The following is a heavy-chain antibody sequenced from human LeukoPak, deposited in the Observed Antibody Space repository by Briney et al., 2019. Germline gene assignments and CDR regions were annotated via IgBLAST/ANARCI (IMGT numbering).Heavy chain of an antibody. CDR3: ARDLEGAVAGTVVGFLY. Sequence: GGSLRLSCVASEFTFSSYGMHWVRQAPGKGLEWVAYIRYDGSDRYYADSVKGRFTISRDNSKNTLYLQMNSLRAEDTAVYYCARDLEGAVAGTVVGFLYWGQGTLVTVSS. CDR2: IRYDGSDR. D-gene: IGHD6-19*01. CDR1: EFTFSSYG. J-gene: IGHJ4*02. V-gene: IGHV3-30*02.